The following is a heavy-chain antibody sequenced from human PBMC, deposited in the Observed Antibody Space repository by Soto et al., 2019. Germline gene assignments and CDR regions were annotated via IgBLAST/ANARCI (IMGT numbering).Heavy chain of an antibody. D-gene: IGHD6-19*01. Sequence: EVQLLESGGDLVQPGGSLRLSCAVSGFTFSSHATNWVRQAPGKGLEWVSAINGRGDGTYYSDSVKGRFTISRDPSKNTVHLQMNSLRAADTALYYCAKGRTSDSGWNRDALDMWGQGTLVSVSS. CDR1: GFTFSSHA. CDR2: INGRGDGT. J-gene: IGHJ3*02. V-gene: IGHV3-23*01. CDR3: AKGRTSDSGWNRDALDM.